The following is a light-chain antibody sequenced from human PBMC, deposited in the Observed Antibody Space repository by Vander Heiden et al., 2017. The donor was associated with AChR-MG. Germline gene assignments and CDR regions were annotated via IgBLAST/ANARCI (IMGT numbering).Light chain of an antibody. CDR3: CSYAGNYAYV. J-gene: IGLJ1*01. Sequence: QSALTQPRSVSGSPAQSVTISCTGTSSDVGGYNYVSWYQQHPGQAPKLVIFDVIRRPSGVHDRFSGSKSGNTASLTISGLQAEDDADYYCCSYAGNYAYVFGGGTKVTVL. V-gene: IGLV2-11*01. CDR2: DVI. CDR1: SSDVGGYNY.